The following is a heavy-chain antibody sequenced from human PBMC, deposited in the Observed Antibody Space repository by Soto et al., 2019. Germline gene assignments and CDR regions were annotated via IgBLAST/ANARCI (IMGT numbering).Heavy chain of an antibody. Sequence: QVQLVESGGGVVQPGRSLRLSCAASGLTLSNYAMHWVRQAPGKGLEWVAVISYDGSNRYYADSVKGLFTISRDNSKNTLYLQMNSLRAEDTAVYYCARVTQAVAADYWGQGTLVTVSS. V-gene: IGHV3-30-3*01. CDR2: ISYDGSNR. D-gene: IGHD6-19*01. CDR1: GLTLSNYA. J-gene: IGHJ4*02. CDR3: ARVTQAVAADY.